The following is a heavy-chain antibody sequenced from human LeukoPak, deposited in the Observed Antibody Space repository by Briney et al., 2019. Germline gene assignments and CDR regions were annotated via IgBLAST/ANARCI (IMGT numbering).Heavy chain of an antibody. V-gene: IGHV3-11*01. CDR3: ARKERPTYFYGSGSYTDY. CDR1: GFTFSDYY. CDR2: ISSSGSTI. J-gene: IGHJ4*02. D-gene: IGHD3-10*01. Sequence: GGSLRLSCVASGFTFSDYYMSWVRQAPGRGLEWLSYISSSGSTIYYADSARGRFTISRDNAKNSLYLQMNSLRAEDTAVYYCARKERPTYFYGSGSYTDYWGQGTLVTVTS.